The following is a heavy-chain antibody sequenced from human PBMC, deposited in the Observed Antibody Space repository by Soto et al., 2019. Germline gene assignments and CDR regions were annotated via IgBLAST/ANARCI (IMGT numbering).Heavy chain of an antibody. D-gene: IGHD6-13*01. CDR2: INSDGSST. J-gene: IGHJ3*02. CDR1: GFTFSSYW. V-gene: IGHV3-74*01. Sequence: EVQLVESGGGLVQPGGSLRLSCAASGFTFSSYWMHWVSQAPGKGLVWVSRINSDGSSTSYADSVKGPFTISRDNAKNTLYLQMNSLRAEDTAVYYCARDGRIAAAGTIRAFDIGGQGTMVTVSS. CDR3: ARDGRIAAAGTIRAFDI.